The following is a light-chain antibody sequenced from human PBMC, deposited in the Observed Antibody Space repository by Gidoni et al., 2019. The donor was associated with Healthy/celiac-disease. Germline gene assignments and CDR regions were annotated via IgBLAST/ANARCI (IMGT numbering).Light chain of an antibody. V-gene: IGKV3-11*01. Sequence: EIVLTQPPDTLSLSPGERATLSCRASQSFSSYLAWYQQKPGQAPRLLIYDASNRATGIPARFSGSRSGTAFTLTISSLEPEDFAVYYCQQRSNWPPKYTFGQXTKLEIK. J-gene: IGKJ2*01. CDR1: QSFSSY. CDR2: DAS. CDR3: QQRSNWPPKYT.